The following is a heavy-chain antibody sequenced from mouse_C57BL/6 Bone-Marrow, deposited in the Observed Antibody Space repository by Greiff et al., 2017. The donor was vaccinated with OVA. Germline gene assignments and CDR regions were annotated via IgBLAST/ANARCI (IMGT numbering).Heavy chain of an antibody. J-gene: IGHJ4*01. V-gene: IGHV1-81*01. CDR2: IYPRSGNT. CDR3: ARGGGHYGMDY. Sequence: QVQLQQSGAELARPGASVKLSCKASGYTFTSHGISWVKQRPGQGLEWIGEIYPRSGNTYYNEKFKGKATLTADKSSSTAYMELRSLTSEDSAVYVCARGGGHYGMDYWGQGTSVTVSS. CDR1: GYTFTSHG.